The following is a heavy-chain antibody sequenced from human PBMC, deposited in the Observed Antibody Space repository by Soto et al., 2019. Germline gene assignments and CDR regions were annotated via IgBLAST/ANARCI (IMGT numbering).Heavy chain of an antibody. CDR3: ACAHSNDSSGYFLPCDY. CDR2: MNPNSGNT. J-gene: IGHJ4*02. D-gene: IGHD3-22*01. CDR1: GYTFTSYD. V-gene: IGHV1-8*01. Sequence: QGQLVQSGAEVKKPGASVKVSCKASGYTFTSYDINWVRQATGQGLEWMGWMNPNSGNTGSAQWFQGRVTMTRHTSITTAYLELTRMRPEDTAVYHCACAHSNDSSGYFLPCDYWGQGTLVTVSS.